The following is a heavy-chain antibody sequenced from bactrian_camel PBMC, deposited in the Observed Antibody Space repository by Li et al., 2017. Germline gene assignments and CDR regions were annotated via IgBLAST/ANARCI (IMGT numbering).Heavy chain of an antibody. J-gene: IGHJ4*01. CDR3: ETVAMGGRRGGKWWCPDET. D-gene: IGHD3*01. CDR1: GHTYRPYC. Sequence: HVQLVESGGGSVQAGGSLRLSCVVDGHTYRPYCMAWFRQPPGKEREGVAAVNIRQHNIAYADSVKGRFTISQDGAKDIVYLAMNNLKPLDTAMYYCETVAMGGRRGGKWWCPDETWGQGTQVTVS. CDR2: VNIRQHNI. V-gene: IGHV3S1*01.